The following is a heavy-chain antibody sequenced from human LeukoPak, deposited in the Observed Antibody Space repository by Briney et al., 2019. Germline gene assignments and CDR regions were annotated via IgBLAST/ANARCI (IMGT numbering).Heavy chain of an antibody. CDR3: VTSYGTSWLRFDY. J-gene: IGHJ4*02. CDR1: GGSISSSSYY. CDR2: IYYSGTT. Sequence: PSETLSLTCTVSGGSISSSSYYWGWIRQPPGKGLEWIGSIYYSGTTYYNPSLKSRVTMSVDTSNNQFSLKLSSVTAADTSMCYCVTSYGTSWLRFDYWGQGTLVTVSS. D-gene: IGHD6-13*01. V-gene: IGHV4-39*01.